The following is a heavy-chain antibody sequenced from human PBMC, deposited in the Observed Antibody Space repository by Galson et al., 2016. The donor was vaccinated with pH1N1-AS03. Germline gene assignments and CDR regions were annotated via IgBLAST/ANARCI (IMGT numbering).Heavy chain of an antibody. Sequence: SVKVSCKASGYTFTSFGISWVRQAPGQGLEWMGWISPYNGNTHYVQNLQGRVTMTADTSTSIAYMELRSLRFDDTAVYYCAITLGVDAFDIWGQGTMVTVSS. CDR1: GYTFTSFG. V-gene: IGHV1-18*01. J-gene: IGHJ3*02. D-gene: IGHD6-13*01. CDR2: ISPYNGNT. CDR3: AITLGVDAFDI.